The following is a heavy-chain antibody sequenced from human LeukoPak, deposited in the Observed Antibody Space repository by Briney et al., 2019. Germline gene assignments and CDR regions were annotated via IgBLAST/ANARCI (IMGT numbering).Heavy chain of an antibody. CDR3: AKDRSTAYDY. CDR1: GFTFSSYG. CDR2: ISYDGSNK. J-gene: IGHJ4*02. Sequence: GGSLRLSCAASGFTFSSYGMHWVRQAPGKGLEWVAVISYDGSNKYYADSVKGRFTISRDNSKNTLYLQMNSLRAEDTAVYYCAKDRSTAYDYWGQGTPVTVSS. D-gene: IGHD2-21*02. V-gene: IGHV3-30*18.